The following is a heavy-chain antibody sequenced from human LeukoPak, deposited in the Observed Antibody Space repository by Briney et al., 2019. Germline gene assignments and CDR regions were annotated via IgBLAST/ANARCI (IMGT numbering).Heavy chain of an antibody. CDR3: ARGTLWYYYDSSGYPNY. CDR2: ISYDGSNK. D-gene: IGHD3-22*01. Sequence: PGGSLRLSCAASGFTFSSYGMHWVRQAPGKGLEWVAVISYDGSNKYYADSVKGRFTISRDNSKNTLYLQMNSLRAEDTAVYYCARGTLWYYYDSSGYPNYWGQGTLVTVSS. V-gene: IGHV3-30*03. CDR1: GFTFSSYG. J-gene: IGHJ4*02.